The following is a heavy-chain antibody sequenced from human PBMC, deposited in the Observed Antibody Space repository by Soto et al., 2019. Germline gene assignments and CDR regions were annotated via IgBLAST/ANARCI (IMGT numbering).Heavy chain of an antibody. Sequence: GGSLRLSCAASGFTFISYAMHWGRQAPGKGLEWVAVISYDGSNKYYADSVKGRFTISRDNSKNTLYLQMNSLRAEDTAVYYCARDSWGQYSSDPGLSYSFDYWGQGTLVTVSS. V-gene: IGHV3-30-3*01. CDR3: ARDSWGQYSSDPGLSYSFDY. D-gene: IGHD6-19*01. CDR2: ISYDGSNK. CDR1: GFTFISYA. J-gene: IGHJ4*02.